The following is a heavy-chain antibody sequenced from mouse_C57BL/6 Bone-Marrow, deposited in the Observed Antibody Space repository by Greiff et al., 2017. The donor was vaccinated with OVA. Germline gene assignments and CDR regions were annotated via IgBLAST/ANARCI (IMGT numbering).Heavy chain of an antibody. CDR1: GYTFTSYT. D-gene: IGHD2-1*01. J-gene: IGHJ3*01. CDR3: ARSDGNYVWFAY. Sequence: QVQLKQSGAELARPGASVKMSCKASGYTFTSYTMHWVKQRPGQGLEWIGYINPSSGYTKYNQKFKDKATLTADKSSSTAYMQLSSLTSEDSAVYYCARSDGNYVWFAYWGQGTLVTVSA. CDR2: INPSSGYT. V-gene: IGHV1-4*01.